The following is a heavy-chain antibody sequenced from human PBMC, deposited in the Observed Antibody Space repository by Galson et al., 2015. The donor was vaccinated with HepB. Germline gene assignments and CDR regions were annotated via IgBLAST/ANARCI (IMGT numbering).Heavy chain of an antibody. Sequence: QSGAEVKKPGESLKISCKGSGYSFTSYWIGWVRQMPGKGLEWMGIIYPGDSDTRYSPSFQGQVTISADKSISTAYLQWSSLKASDTAMYYCARQVGYCSSTSCPQGWFDPWGQGTLVTVSS. J-gene: IGHJ5*02. D-gene: IGHD2-2*01. V-gene: IGHV5-51*01. CDR2: IYPGDSDT. CDR3: ARQVGYCSSTSCPQGWFDP. CDR1: GYSFTSYW.